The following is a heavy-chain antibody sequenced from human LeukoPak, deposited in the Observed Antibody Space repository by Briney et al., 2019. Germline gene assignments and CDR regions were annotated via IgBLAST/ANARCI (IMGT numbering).Heavy chain of an antibody. V-gene: IGHV1-69*05. J-gene: IGHJ4*02. D-gene: IGHD2-21*01. Sequence: SVKVSCKASGGTFSSYAISWVRQAPGQGLEWMGGIIPIFGTANYAQKFQGRVTVTTDESTSTAYMELSSLRSEDTAVYYCARFDSYCGGDCYGYFDYWGQGTLVTVSS. CDR3: ARFDSYCGGDCYGYFDY. CDR1: GGTFSSYA. CDR2: IIPIFGTA.